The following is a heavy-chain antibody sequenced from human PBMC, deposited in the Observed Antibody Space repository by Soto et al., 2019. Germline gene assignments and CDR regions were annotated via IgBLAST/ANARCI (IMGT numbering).Heavy chain of an antibody. CDR1: GYTFTSYA. CDR2: INAGNGNT. V-gene: IGHV1-3*01. Sequence: ASVKVSCKASGYTFTSYAIHWVRQAPGQRLEWMGWINAGNGNTKYSQKFQDRVTITRDTSASTVYMELSSLRSEDTAVYYCAREGGAGSTTQSDAFDISGQGTMVTVSS. D-gene: IGHD2-2*01. J-gene: IGHJ3*02. CDR3: AREGGAGSTTQSDAFDI.